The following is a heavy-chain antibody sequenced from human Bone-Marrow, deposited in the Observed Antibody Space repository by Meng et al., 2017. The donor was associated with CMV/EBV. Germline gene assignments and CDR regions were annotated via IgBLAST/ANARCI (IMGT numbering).Heavy chain of an antibody. Sequence: QVQLVQSGAEVKKPXSSVKVXCKASGGTFSSYAISWVRLAPGQGLEWMGGIIPIFGTANYAQKFQGRVTITADESTSTAYMELSSLRSEDTAVYYCARLGYCSGGSCYTGDYWGQGTRFTVSS. D-gene: IGHD2-15*01. CDR2: IIPIFGTA. J-gene: IGHJ4*02. V-gene: IGHV1-69*12. CDR1: GGTFSSYA. CDR3: ARLGYCSGGSCYTGDY.